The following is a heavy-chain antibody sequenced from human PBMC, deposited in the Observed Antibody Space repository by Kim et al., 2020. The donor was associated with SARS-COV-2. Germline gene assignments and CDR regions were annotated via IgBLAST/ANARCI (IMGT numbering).Heavy chain of an antibody. CDR3: ARSAMVVTDAFDI. J-gene: IGHJ3*02. D-gene: IGHD2-21*02. CDR1: GYSFTSYW. V-gene: IGHV5-51*01. CDR2: IYPGDSDT. Sequence: GESLKISCKGSGYSFTSYWIGWVRQMPGKGLEWMGIIYPGDSDTRYSPSFQGQVTISADKSISTAYLQWSSLKASETAMYYCARSAMVVTDAFDIWGQGTMVTVSS.